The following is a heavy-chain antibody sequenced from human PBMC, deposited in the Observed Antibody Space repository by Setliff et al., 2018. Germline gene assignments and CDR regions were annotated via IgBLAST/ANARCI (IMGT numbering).Heavy chain of an antibody. D-gene: IGHD2-2*02. CDR2: IYYSGST. V-gene: IGHV4-39*07. J-gene: IGHJ4*02. CDR3: AKGGSTSCYTEADY. Sequence: ETLSLTCTVSGGSISSSSYYWGWIRQPPGKGLEWIGSIYYSGSTYYNPSLKSRVTISVDTSKNQFSLKLSSVTAADTAVYYCAKGGSTSCYTEADYWGQGTLVTVSS. CDR1: GGSISSSSYY.